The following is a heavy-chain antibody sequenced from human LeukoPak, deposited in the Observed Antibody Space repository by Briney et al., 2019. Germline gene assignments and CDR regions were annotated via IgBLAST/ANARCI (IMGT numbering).Heavy chain of an antibody. CDR2: ISSSGSTI. Sequence: GGSLRLSCAASGFTFSSYEMNWVRQAPGKGLEWLSYISSSGSTIHYADSVKGRFTISRDNSINKLYLQMDSLRAEDTAVYYCAKILDYYDGSGYKSAYYFHYWGQGTLVTVSS. J-gene: IGHJ4*02. CDR3: AKILDYYDGSGYKSAYYFHY. D-gene: IGHD3-22*01. CDR1: GFTFSSYE. V-gene: IGHV3-48*03.